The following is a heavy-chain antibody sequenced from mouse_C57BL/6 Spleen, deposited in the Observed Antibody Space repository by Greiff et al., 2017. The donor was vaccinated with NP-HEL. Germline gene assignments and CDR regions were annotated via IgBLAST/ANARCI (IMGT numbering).Heavy chain of an antibody. CDR1: GFTFSDYG. CDR3: TRCEYDDAMDY. CDR2: FSSGSSTI. Sequence: VQLKVSGGGLVKPGGSLKLSCAASGFTFSDYGMHWVRQASEKGLEGVAYFSSGSSTIYYADTVKGRFTISRDNAKNTLSLQMTSLRSEDTDMYYCTRCEYDDAMDYWGQGTSVTVSS. V-gene: IGHV5-17*01. J-gene: IGHJ4*01. D-gene: IGHD2-4*01.